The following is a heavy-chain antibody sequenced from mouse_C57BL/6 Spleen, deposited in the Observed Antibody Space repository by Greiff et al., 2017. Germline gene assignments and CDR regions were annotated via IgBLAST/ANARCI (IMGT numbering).Heavy chain of an antibody. Sequence: EVKLVESGGGLVKPGGSLKLSCAASGFTFSDYGMHWVRQAPEKGLEWVAYISSGSSTIYYADTVKGRFTISRDDAKNTLFLQMTSLRSEDTAMDYCESGRYRSTHWYFDVWGTGTTVTVSS. D-gene: IGHD1-1*01. V-gene: IGHV5-17*01. CDR3: ESGRYRSTHWYFDV. CDR2: ISSGSSTI. J-gene: IGHJ1*03. CDR1: GFTFSDYG.